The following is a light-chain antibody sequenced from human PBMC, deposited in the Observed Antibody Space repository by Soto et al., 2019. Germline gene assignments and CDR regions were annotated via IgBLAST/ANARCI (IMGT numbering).Light chain of an antibody. Sequence: QSALTQPRSVSGSPGQSVTISCTGTRSDVVSWYQQHPGKSPKLIIYYVSQRPSGVPDRFSGSKSGNTASLTISVLQAEDEADYYCCSSAGGVTWVFGGGTKVTVL. V-gene: IGLV2-11*01. CDR1: RSDV. CDR3: CSSAGGVTWV. J-gene: IGLJ3*02. CDR2: YVS.